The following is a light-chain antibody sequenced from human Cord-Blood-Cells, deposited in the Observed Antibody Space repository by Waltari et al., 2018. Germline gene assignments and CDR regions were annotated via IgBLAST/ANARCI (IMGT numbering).Light chain of an antibody. V-gene: IGLV2-14*03. CDR3: SSYTSSSTLV. Sequence: QSALTQPASVSGSPGQSITISCTGTSSDVGGYNYVSWYQQHPGKAPKIMIYDFSNRPSGVSNRFSCSKSGNTASLTIAGLQAEDEADYCCSSYTSSSTLVFGGGTKLTVL. CDR1: SSDVGGYNY. J-gene: IGLJ3*02. CDR2: DFS.